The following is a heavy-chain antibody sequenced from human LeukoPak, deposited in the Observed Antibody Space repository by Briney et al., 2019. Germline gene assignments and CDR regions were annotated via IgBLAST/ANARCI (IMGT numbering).Heavy chain of an antibody. CDR1: GYTFTSYG. J-gene: IGHJ4*02. CDR3: ARDPSLAGTRFDY. D-gene: IGHD6-19*01. Sequence: ASVKVSCKASGYTFTSYGISWVRQAPGQGLECMRCISAYNGNTNYAQKLQGRVTINTDTSTSTAYMELRSLRSDDPAVYYCARDPSLAGTRFDYWGQGTLVTVSS. V-gene: IGHV1-18*01. CDR2: ISAYNGNT.